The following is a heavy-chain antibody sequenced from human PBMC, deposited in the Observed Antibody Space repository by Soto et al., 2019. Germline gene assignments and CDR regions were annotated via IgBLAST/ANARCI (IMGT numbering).Heavy chain of an antibody. CDR3: ARGRYCSGGSCKNYYYSYYMEV. D-gene: IGHD2-15*01. CDR2: ISAYNGNT. V-gene: IGHV1-18*01. Sequence: GASVKVSCKASGYTFTSYGISWVRQAPGQGLEWMGWISAYNGNTNYAQKLQGRVTMTTDTSTSTAYMELRSLRSDDTAVYYCARGRYCSGGSCKNYYYSYYMEVWGKGTTVTVSS. J-gene: IGHJ6*03. CDR1: GYTFTSYG.